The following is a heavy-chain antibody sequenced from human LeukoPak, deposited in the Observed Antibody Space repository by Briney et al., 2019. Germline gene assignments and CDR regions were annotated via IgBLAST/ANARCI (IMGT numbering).Heavy chain of an antibody. V-gene: IGHV4-34*01. D-gene: IGHD6-13*01. CDR1: GGSFSGYY. CDR2: INHSGST. CDR3: ASSSSWPLDY. Sequence: SETLSLTCAVYGGSFSGYYWSWIRQPPGKGLEWIGEINHSGSTNYNPSLKSRVTISVDTSKNQFFLKLSSVTAADTAVYYCASSSSWPLDYWGQGTLVTVSS. J-gene: IGHJ4*02.